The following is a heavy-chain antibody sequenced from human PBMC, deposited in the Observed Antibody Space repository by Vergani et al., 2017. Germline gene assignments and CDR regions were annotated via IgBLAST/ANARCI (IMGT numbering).Heavy chain of an antibody. J-gene: IGHJ4*02. CDR1: GFTFSSYA. V-gene: IGHV3-64*04. Sequence: VQLLESGGGLVQPGGSLRLSCSASGFTFSSYAMHWVRQAPGKGLEYVSAISSNGGSTYYADSVKGRFTISRDNSKNTLYLQMNSLRAEDTAVYYCARVSPRIAAAGIDYWGQGTLVTVSS. D-gene: IGHD6-13*01. CDR3: ARVSPRIAAAGIDY. CDR2: ISSNGGST.